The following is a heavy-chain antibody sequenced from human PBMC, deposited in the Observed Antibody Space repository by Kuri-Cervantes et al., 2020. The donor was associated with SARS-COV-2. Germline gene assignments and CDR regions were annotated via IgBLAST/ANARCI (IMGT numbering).Heavy chain of an antibody. Sequence: GGSLRLSCAASGFTFSSYAMHWVRQAPGKGLEWVAVISYDGSNKYYAHSVKGRFTISRDNSKNTLYLQMNSLRAEDTAVYYCASVPYYDFWSGYYAHWGQGTLVTVSS. J-gene: IGHJ4*02. CDR1: GFTFSSYA. CDR2: ISYDGSNK. CDR3: ASVPYYDFWSGYYAH. D-gene: IGHD3-3*01. V-gene: IGHV3-30-3*01.